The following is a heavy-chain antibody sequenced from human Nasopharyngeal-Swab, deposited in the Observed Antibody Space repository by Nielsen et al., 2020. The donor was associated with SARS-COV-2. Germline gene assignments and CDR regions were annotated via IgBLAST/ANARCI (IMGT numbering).Heavy chain of an antibody. D-gene: IGHD6-19*01. V-gene: IGHV3-43*01. CDR3: AKDGLEWLVKSHFDY. CDR1: GFNFDEYT. J-gene: IGHJ4*02. CDR2: ISWDGGGT. Sequence: GESLKISCAASGFNFDEYTMYWVRQAPGKGLEWVSLISWDGGGTDYADSVKGRFTISRDNSKNTLYLQMNSLRAEDTAVYYCAKDGLEWLVKSHFDYWGQGTLVTVSS.